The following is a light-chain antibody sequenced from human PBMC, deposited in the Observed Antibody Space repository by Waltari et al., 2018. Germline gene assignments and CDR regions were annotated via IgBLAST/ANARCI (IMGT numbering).Light chain of an antibody. CDR3: QQYGSSPLT. CDR2: GVS. Sequence: EIVLTQSPGTLSLSPGERATLSCSASQSVSSSYLAWYQQKPGQAPRLLIYGVSSRATGIPDRFSGSGSGTDFTLTITRLEPEDFAVYYCQQYGSSPLTFGGGTKVEIK. CDR1: QSVSSSY. J-gene: IGKJ4*01. V-gene: IGKV3-20*01.